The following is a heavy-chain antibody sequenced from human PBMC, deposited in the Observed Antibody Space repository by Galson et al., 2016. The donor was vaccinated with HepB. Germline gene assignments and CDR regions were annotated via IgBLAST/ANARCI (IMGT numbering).Heavy chain of an antibody. D-gene: IGHD5-18*01. CDR2: ISYDGSNK. CDR1: GFTFSSYA. CDR3: ARDRGYSHGYLVSYYFDY. V-gene: IGHV3-30-3*01. J-gene: IGHJ4*02. Sequence: SLRLSCAASGFTFSSYAMHWVRQAPGKGLEWVAVISYDGSNKYYADSVKGRFTISRDNSKNTLYLQMNSLRAEDTAVYYCARDRGYSHGYLVSYYFDYWGQGTLVTVSS.